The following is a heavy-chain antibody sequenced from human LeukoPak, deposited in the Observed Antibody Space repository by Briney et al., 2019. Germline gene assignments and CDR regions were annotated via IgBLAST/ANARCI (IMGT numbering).Heavy chain of an antibody. CDR2: ISGSRT. J-gene: IGHJ4*02. Sequence: GSLRPSCAASGFTLNSYGMSWVRQAPGKGLEWVSSISGSRTYYADSVKGRFTISRDNSKNTLYLQMSSLRAEDTAVYYCSKDLRIGTLGYFDYWGQGTLVSVSS. V-gene: IGHV3-23*01. CDR3: SKDLRIGTLGYFDY. D-gene: IGHD1-1*01. CDR1: GFTLNSYG.